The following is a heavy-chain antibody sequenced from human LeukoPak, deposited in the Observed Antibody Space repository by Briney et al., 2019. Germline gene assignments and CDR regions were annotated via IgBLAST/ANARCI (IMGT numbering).Heavy chain of an antibody. CDR3: ARDLRYTVTTLDV. D-gene: IGHD4-17*01. Sequence: SETLSLTCTVSGASVDSGDYDWSWIRQPPGKGLEWIGYIYYSGSTYYNPSLKSRVSISVDTSKNQFSLKLSSVTAADTAVYYCARDLRYTVTTLDVWGQGTTVTVSS. J-gene: IGHJ6*02. CDR2: IYYSGST. CDR1: GASVDSGDYD. V-gene: IGHV4-30-4*01.